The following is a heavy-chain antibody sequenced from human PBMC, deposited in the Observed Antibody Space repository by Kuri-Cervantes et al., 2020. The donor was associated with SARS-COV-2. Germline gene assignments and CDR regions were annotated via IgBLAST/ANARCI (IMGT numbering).Heavy chain of an antibody. D-gene: IGHD3-22*01. V-gene: IGHV3-48*01. CDR1: GFTFSSYG. J-gene: IGHJ4*02. Sequence: GESLKISCAASGFTFSSYGMHWVRQAPGKGLEWVSYISSSSSTIYYADSVKGRFTISRDNAKNSLYLQMNSLRAEDTAVYYCASDLYDSSGYYFGTDYWGQGTLVTVSS. CDR2: ISSSSSTI. CDR3: ASDLYDSSGYYFGTDY.